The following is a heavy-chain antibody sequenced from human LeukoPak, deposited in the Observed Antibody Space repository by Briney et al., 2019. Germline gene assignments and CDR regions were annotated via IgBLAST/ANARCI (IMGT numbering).Heavy chain of an antibody. CDR1: GGSISDYY. V-gene: IGHV4-59*08. CDR2: IYYRGST. Sequence: PSETLSLTCTASGGSISDYYWSWTRQPPGKGPEWIGYIYYRGSTNYNPSLKSRVSMSIDTSKNQFSLRLSSVTAADTAVYYCARLATYGDYSDWGQGTLVTVSS. CDR3: ARLATYGDYSD. J-gene: IGHJ4*02. D-gene: IGHD4-17*01.